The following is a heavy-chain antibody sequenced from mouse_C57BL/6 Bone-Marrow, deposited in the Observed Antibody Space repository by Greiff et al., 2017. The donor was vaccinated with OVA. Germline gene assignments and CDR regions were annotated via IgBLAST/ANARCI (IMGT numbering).Heavy chain of an antibody. CDR1: GFTFSDYY. D-gene: IGHD2-1*01. Sequence: EVMLVESGGGLVQPGGSLKLSCAASGFTFSDYYMYWVRQTPEKRLEWVAYISNGGGSTYYPDTVKGRFTISRDNAKNTLYLQMSRLKSEDTAMYYCARLLPGAYWGQGTLVTVSA. CDR2: ISNGGGST. CDR3: ARLLPGAY. J-gene: IGHJ3*01. V-gene: IGHV5-12*01.